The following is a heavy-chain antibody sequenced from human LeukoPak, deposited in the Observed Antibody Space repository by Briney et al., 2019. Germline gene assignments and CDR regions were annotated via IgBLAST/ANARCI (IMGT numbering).Heavy chain of an antibody. CDR2: ISSSSSTI. V-gene: IGHV3-48*01. Sequence: PGGSLRLSCAASGFTFSSYTMNWVRQAPGKGLEWVSYISSSSSTIYYADSVKGRFTISRDNAKNSLYLQMNSLRAEDTAVYYCARGGSGWYRGDAFDIWGQGTMVTVSS. CDR1: GFTFSSYT. CDR3: ARGGSGWYRGDAFDI. J-gene: IGHJ3*02. D-gene: IGHD6-19*01.